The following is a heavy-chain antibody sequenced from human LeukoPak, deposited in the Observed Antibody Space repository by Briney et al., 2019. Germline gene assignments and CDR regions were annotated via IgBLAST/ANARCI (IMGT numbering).Heavy chain of an antibody. CDR3: ARVALVVADAFDI. CDR1: GYSISSGYY. CDR2: IYHSGST. J-gene: IGHJ3*02. V-gene: IGHV4-38-2*02. Sequence: SETLSLTCTVSGYSISSGYYWGWIRQPPGNGLEWIGSIYHSGSTYYNPSLKSRVTISVDTSKNQFSLKLSSVTAADTAVYYCARVALVVADAFDIWGQGTMVTVSS. D-gene: IGHD2-15*01.